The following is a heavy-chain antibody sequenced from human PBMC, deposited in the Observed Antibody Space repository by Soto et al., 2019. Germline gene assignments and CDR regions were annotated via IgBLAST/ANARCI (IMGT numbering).Heavy chain of an antibody. J-gene: IGHJ4*02. CDR3: ARDKQIANWNTYATYLKEYFDY. D-gene: IGHD1-1*01. CDR2: INAGNGNT. Sequence: SVKVSCKASGSTLASYAMHWVLQAPGQRLDWMGWINAGNGNTKYSQKFQGRVTITRDTSASTAYMELSSLRSEDTAVYYCARDKQIANWNTYATYLKEYFDYWGQGTLVTVSS. V-gene: IGHV1-3*01. CDR1: GSTLASYA.